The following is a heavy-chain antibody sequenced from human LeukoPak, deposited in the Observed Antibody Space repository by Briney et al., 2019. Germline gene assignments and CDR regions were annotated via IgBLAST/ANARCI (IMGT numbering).Heavy chain of an antibody. Sequence: GASVKVSCKASGYTFTGYYMHWVRQAPGQGLEWMGWINPNSGGTNYAQKFQGRVTMTRDTSISTAYMELSRLRSDDTAVYYCARVRLQKYYYYMDVWGKGTTVTVSS. CDR1: GYTFTGYY. CDR3: ARVRLQKYYYYMDV. V-gene: IGHV1-2*02. D-gene: IGHD4-11*01. CDR2: INPNSGGT. J-gene: IGHJ6*03.